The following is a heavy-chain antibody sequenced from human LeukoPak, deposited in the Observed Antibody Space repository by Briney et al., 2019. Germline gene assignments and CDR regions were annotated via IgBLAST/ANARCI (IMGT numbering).Heavy chain of an antibody. Sequence: SEPLSLTCTVSGGSISSYYWSWIRHPPGKGLEWIGYFYYSGCTNYNPSLKSRVTISVDTSKNQFSLKRSSVTAADTAVYYCARLGSARNFDYWGQGTLVTVSS. CDR1: GGSISSYY. CDR3: ARLGSARNFDY. CDR2: FYYSGCT. V-gene: IGHV4-59*08. J-gene: IGHJ4*02. D-gene: IGHD1-26*01.